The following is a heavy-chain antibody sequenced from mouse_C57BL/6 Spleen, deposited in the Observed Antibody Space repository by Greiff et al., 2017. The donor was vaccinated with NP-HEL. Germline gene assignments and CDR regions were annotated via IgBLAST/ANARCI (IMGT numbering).Heavy chain of an antibody. J-gene: IGHJ2*01. Sequence: QVQLKQSGAELARPGASVKLSCKASGYTFTSYGISWVKQRTGQGLEWIGEIYPRSGNTYYNEKFKGKATLTADKSSSTAYMELRSLTSEDSAVYFCARSTITTVVAIPFDYWGQGTTLTVSS. CDR3: ARSTITTVVAIPFDY. CDR2: IYPRSGNT. D-gene: IGHD1-1*01. V-gene: IGHV1-81*01. CDR1: GYTFTSYG.